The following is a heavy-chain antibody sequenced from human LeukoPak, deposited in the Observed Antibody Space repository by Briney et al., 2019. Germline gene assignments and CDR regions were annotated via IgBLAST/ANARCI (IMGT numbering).Heavy chain of an antibody. D-gene: IGHD2-2*01. V-gene: IGHV3-21*01. CDR1: GFTFSSHS. CDR3: SRYLSYYYYGMDV. CDR2: ISSISSYI. J-gene: IGHJ6*04. Sequence: GASLRLVRAASGFTFSSHSMNWVRQAAGKGLEWVSSISSISSYIYYADSVTGGLTISRDNAKNSLYLQMNSLRAEDTAVYYCSRYLSYYYYGMDVWGKGTTVTVSS.